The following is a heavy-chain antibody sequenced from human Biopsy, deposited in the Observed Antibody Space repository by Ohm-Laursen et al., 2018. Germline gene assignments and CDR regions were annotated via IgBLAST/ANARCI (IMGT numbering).Heavy chain of an antibody. V-gene: IGHV1-8*02. Sequence: GASVKVSCKAPADSFIGYDMHWVRQAPGQGPEWMGWVNPNSGNTGYAQKFQGRVAMTRSTSISTAYMELSSLTSEDTAVYYCAREPFGQQLGPFDYWGQGALVIVSS. CDR2: VNPNSGNT. J-gene: IGHJ4*02. CDR3: AREPFGQQLGPFDY. D-gene: IGHD6-13*01. CDR1: ADSFIGYD.